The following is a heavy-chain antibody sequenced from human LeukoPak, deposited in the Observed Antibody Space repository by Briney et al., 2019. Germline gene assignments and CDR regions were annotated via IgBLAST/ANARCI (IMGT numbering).Heavy chain of an antibody. CDR2: VYYTGST. J-gene: IGHJ6*02. Sequence: SETLSLTCTVSGGSVTSGGYYWSWIRQHPEKGLEWIGYVYYTGSTYYNPSLKSRGTISSDTSKNQFSLKVSSVTAADTAVYYCARISAGRYGMDVWGQGNTVTVSS. CDR1: GGSVTSGGYY. CDR3: ARISAGRYGMDV. D-gene: IGHD6-6*01. V-gene: IGHV4-31*03.